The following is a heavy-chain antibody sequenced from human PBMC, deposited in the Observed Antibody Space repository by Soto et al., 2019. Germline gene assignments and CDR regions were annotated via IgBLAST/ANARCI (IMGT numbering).Heavy chain of an antibody. D-gene: IGHD4-17*01. CDR2: ISAYNGNT. J-gene: IGHJ5*02. Sequence: QVQLVQSGAEVKKPGASVKVSCKASGYTFTSYGISWVRQAPGQGLEWMGWISAYNGNTNYAQKLQGRVTMTADTSTSTAYMELRSLRSDDTAVYYCARVVSGDSLGNWFDPWGQGTLVTVSS. CDR3: ARVVSGDSLGNWFDP. V-gene: IGHV1-18*04. CDR1: GYTFTSYG.